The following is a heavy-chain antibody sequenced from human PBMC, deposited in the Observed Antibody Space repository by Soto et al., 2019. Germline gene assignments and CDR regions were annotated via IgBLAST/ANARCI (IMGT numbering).Heavy chain of an antibody. D-gene: IGHD4-17*01. Sequence: ASVKVSCKASGYTFTSYAMHWVRQAPGQRLEWMGWINAGNGNTKYSQKFQGRVTINPDTSKNQFSLQLNSVTPEDTAVYYCARDSPGYGDYVLFDYWGQGTLVTAPQ. CDR3: ARDSPGYGDYVLFDY. CDR2: INAGNGNT. V-gene: IGHV1-3*01. J-gene: IGHJ4*02. CDR1: GYTFTSYA.